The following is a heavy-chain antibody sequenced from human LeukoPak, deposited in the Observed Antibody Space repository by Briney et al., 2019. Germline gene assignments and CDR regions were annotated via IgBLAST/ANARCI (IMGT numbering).Heavy chain of an antibody. CDR3: ARESIAAAGLFDY. V-gene: IGHV4-31*03. Sequence: TLSLTCTVSGGSISSGGYYWSWIRQHPGKGLEWTGYIYYSGSTYYNPSLKSRVTMSVDTSKNQFSLKLSSVTAADTAVYYCARESIAAAGLFDYWGQGTLVTVSS. CDR1: GGSISSGGYY. J-gene: IGHJ4*02. D-gene: IGHD6-13*01. CDR2: IYYSGST.